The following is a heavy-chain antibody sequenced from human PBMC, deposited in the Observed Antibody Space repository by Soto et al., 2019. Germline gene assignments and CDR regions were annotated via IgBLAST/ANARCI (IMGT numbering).Heavy chain of an antibody. CDR3: ARGTRTAAAGNRFDAFDI. CDR1: GFTFSSYW. Sequence: GGSLRLSCAASGFTFSSYWMSWVRQAPGKGLEWVANIKQDGSEKYYVDSVKGRFTISRDNAKNSLYLQMNSLRAEDTAVYYCARGTRTAAAGNRFDAFDIWGQGTMVTVSS. V-gene: IGHV3-7*01. D-gene: IGHD6-13*01. J-gene: IGHJ3*02. CDR2: IKQDGSEK.